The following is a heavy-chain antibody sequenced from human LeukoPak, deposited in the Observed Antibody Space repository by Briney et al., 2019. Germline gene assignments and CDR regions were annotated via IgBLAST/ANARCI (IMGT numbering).Heavy chain of an antibody. V-gene: IGHV4-38-2*01. J-gene: IGHJ4*02. CDR3: AFTIVVVPAASTYYFDY. D-gene: IGHD2-2*01. CDR2: IYHSGST. Sequence: SETQSLTCAVSGYSISSGYYWGWIRQPPGKGLEWIGMIYHSGSTYYNPSLKSRVTISVDPSKNQFSLKLSSVTAADTAVYYCAFTIVVVPAASTYYFDYWGQGTLVTVSS. CDR1: GYSISSGYY.